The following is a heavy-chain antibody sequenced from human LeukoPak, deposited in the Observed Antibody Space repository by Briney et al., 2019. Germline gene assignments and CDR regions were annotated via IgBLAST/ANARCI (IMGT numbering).Heavy chain of an antibody. Sequence: GGSLRLSCAASGFTVSSNYMSWVHQAPGKGLEWVSVIYSGGSTYYADSVKGRFTISRDNSKNTLYLQMNSLRAEDTAVYYCARGPFGSGSYPFDYWGQGTLVTVSS. V-gene: IGHV3-66*01. D-gene: IGHD3-10*01. J-gene: IGHJ4*02. CDR3: ARGPFGSGSYPFDY. CDR2: IYSGGST. CDR1: GFTVSSNY.